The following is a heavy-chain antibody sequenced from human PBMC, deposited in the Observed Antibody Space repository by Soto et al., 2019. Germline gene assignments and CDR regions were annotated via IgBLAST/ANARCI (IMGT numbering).Heavy chain of an antibody. V-gene: IGHV3-11*01. CDR3: ARSIVTANWFDP. D-gene: IGHD4-4*01. Sequence: GGPLRLSCPASGFPLSDYYMTWIRHAPGKGLEWVSYITSSGSTAYYADSVKGRFTISRDNAKNSLYLQMNSLRAEDTAVYYCARSIVTANWFDPWGLGTLVTVSS. CDR2: ITSSGSTA. J-gene: IGHJ5*02. CDR1: GFPLSDYY.